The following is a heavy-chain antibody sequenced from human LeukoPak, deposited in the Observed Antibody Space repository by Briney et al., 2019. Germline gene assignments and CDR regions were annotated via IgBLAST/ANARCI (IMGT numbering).Heavy chain of an antibody. CDR2: IYYSGST. Sequence: SETLSLTCAVSGGSISSYYWSWIRQPPGKGLEWIGYIYYSGSTNYNPSLKSRVTISVDTSKNQFSLKLSSVTAADTSGYYCARSLGGYCSSTSCYQEYYFDYWGQGTLVTVSS. J-gene: IGHJ4*02. CDR3: ARSLGGYCSSTSCYQEYYFDY. D-gene: IGHD2-2*01. CDR1: GGSISSYY. V-gene: IGHV4-59*01.